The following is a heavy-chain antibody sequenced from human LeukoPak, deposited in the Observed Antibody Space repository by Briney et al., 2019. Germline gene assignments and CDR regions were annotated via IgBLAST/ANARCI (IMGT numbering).Heavy chain of an antibody. J-gene: IGHJ3*02. CDR1: GFTFDDYA. D-gene: IGHD6-19*01. V-gene: IGHV3-9*01. Sequence: GRSLRLSCAASGFTFDDYAMHWVRQAPGKGLEWVSSISWNSGIIDYADSVKGRFTISRDNAKNSLYLQMNSLRAEDTAVYYCARKAMAGSFAFEIWGQGTNVTVSS. CDR3: ARKAMAGSFAFEI. CDR2: ISWNSGII.